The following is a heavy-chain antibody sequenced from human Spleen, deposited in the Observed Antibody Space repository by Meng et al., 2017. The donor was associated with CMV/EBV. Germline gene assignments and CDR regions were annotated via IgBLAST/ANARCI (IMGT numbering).Heavy chain of an antibody. J-gene: IGHJ5*02. D-gene: IGHD4-23*01. CDR1: GFTFSRHW. CDR3: ARGITNSGFDP. Sequence: SCEASGFTFSRHWMHWVRQAPGKGLVWVSRTSTDGSQTIYADSVKGRFTISRDNAKSTLYLQMSSLRVEDTALYYCARGITNSGFDPWGQGTLVTVSS. CDR2: TSTDGSQT. V-gene: IGHV3-74*01.